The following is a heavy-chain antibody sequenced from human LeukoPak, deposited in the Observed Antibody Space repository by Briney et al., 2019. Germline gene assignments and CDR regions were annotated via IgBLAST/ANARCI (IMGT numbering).Heavy chain of an antibody. CDR3: ARQELLWFGESLGYYYYGMDV. V-gene: IGHV1-69*13. Sequence: SVKVSCKASGGTFSGYAISWVRQAPGQGLEWMGGIIPIFGTANYAQKFQGGVTITADESTSTAYMELSSLRSEDTAVYYCARQELLWFGESLGYYYYGMDVWGQGTTVTVSS. D-gene: IGHD3-10*01. J-gene: IGHJ6*02. CDR1: GGTFSGYA. CDR2: IIPIFGTA.